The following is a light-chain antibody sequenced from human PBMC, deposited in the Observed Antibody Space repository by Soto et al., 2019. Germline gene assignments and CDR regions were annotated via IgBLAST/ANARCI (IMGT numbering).Light chain of an antibody. V-gene: IGKV3-20*01. CDR2: GAS. CDR3: QQYGSSSWT. J-gene: IGKJ1*01. Sequence: EIVLTQSPGTLSLSPLERAKIYCSSSQSVSSRFLAWYQQKPGQAPRLLMYGASSRATGIPDRFSGTGSGTDFTLTISRLEPEDFAVYYCQQYGSSSWTFGQGTKVDI. CDR1: QSVSSRF.